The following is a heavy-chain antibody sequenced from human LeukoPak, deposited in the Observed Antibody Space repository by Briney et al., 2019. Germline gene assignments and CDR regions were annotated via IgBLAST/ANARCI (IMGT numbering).Heavy chain of an antibody. Sequence: SETLSLTCTVSGGSISSSSYYWGWIRQPPGTGLEWIGSIYYSGSTYYNPSLKSRVTISVDTSKNQFSLKLSSVTAADTAVYYCARHYYDSSGYPLFDYWGQGTLVTVSS. J-gene: IGHJ4*02. CDR2: IYYSGST. CDR3: ARHYYDSSGYPLFDY. V-gene: IGHV4-39*01. CDR1: GGSISSSSYY. D-gene: IGHD3-22*01.